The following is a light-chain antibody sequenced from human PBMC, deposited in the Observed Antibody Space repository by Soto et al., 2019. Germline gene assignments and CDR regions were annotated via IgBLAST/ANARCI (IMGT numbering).Light chain of an antibody. Sequence: EIMLTQSPGTLSLSPGERATLSYRASQSVSSSYLAWYQQKPGQAPRLLIYGASSRATGIPDRFSGSGSGTDFTLTISSLQPEDFATYYCQQSYSTPRTFGQGTKVDIK. CDR3: QQSYSTPRT. V-gene: IGKV3-20*01. CDR2: GAS. CDR1: QSVSSSY. J-gene: IGKJ1*01.